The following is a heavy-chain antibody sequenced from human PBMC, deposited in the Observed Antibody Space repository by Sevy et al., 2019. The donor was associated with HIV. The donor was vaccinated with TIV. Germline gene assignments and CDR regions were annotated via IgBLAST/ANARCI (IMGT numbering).Heavy chain of an antibody. D-gene: IGHD6-13*01. CDR1: GFTFGDYC. Sequence: GGSLRLSCRASGFTFGDYCMSWVRQAPGKGLEWVAFLKSDVYGGTVDHAASVRGRFVISRDDSKTIAYLQMNDLKTEDTGVYYCTRWKAAHSILDYWVQGALVTVSS. J-gene: IGHJ4*02. CDR2: LKSDVYGGTV. CDR3: TRWKAAHSILDY. V-gene: IGHV3-49*04.